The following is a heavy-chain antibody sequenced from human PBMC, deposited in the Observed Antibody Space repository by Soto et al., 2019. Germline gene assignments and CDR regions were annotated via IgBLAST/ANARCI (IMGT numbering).Heavy chain of an antibody. Sequence: GESLKISCKGSGYSLTSYWIGWVRQMPGKGLEWMGIIYPGDSDTRYSPSFQGQVTISADKSISTAYLQWSSLKASDTAMYYCARQGRYYDSSGLDYYYGMDVWGQGTTVTVSS. CDR3: ARQGRYYDSSGLDYYYGMDV. V-gene: IGHV5-51*01. CDR2: IYPGDSDT. J-gene: IGHJ6*02. CDR1: GYSLTSYW. D-gene: IGHD3-22*01.